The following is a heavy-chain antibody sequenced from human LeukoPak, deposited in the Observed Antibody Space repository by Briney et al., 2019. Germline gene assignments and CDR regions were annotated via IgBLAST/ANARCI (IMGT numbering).Heavy chain of an antibody. V-gene: IGHV3-23*01. CDR2: IGSSDPGA. CDR3: AKGRYTTSWYNFDY. D-gene: IGHD6-13*01. CDR1: GFTFSSYW. J-gene: IGHJ4*02. Sequence: GGSLRLSCAASGFTFSSYWMHWVRQAPGTGPEWVSAIGSSDPGAYYSDSVKGRFTISRDNSKNTLYLLMNSLRAEDTAVYYCAKGRYTTSWYNFDYWGQGTLVTVSS.